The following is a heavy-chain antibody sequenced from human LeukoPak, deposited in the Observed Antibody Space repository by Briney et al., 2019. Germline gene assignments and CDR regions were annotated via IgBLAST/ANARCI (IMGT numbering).Heavy chain of an antibody. J-gene: IGHJ4*02. V-gene: IGHV1-69*06. CDR3: ANYKNLRFDY. D-gene: IGHD5-12*01. Sequence: GASVKVSCKASGGTFSSYAISWVRQAPGQGLEWMGGIIPIFGTANYAQKFQGRVTITADKSTSTAYMELSSLRSEDTAVYYCANYKNLRFDYWGQGTLVTVSP. CDR1: GGTFSSYA. CDR2: IIPIFGTA.